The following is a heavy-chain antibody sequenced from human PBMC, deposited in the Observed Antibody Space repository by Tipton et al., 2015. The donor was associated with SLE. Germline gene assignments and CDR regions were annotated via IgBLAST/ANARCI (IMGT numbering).Heavy chain of an antibody. V-gene: IGHV4-59*01. D-gene: IGHD3-10*01. Sequence: TLSLTCIVSGGSISSSYWSWIRQPPGRGLEWIGCFSNTGSTNFNPSLKSRVTTSVDTSKNQFSLKLTSVTAADTAVYYCARERPSGWYFDLWGRGTLVTVSS. CDR1: GGSISSSY. CDR2: FSNTGST. J-gene: IGHJ2*01. CDR3: ARERPSGWYFDL.